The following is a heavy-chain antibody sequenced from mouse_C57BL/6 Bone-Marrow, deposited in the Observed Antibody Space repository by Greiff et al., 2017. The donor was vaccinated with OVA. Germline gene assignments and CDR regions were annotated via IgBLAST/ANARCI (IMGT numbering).Heavy chain of an antibody. CDR2: IDPSDSYT. D-gene: IGHD2-3*01. Sequence: QVQLKQPGAELVMPGASVKLSCKASGYTFTSYWMHWVKQRPGQGLEWIGEIDPSDSYTNYNQKFKGKSTLTVDKSSSTAYMQLSSLTSEDSAVYYCARDDGYYVKLAYWGQGTLVTVSA. J-gene: IGHJ3*01. CDR1: GYTFTSYW. V-gene: IGHV1-69*01. CDR3: ARDDGYYVKLAY.